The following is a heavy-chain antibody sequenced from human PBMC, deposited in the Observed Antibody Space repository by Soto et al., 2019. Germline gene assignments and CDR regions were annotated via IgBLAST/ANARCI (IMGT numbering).Heavy chain of an antibody. Sequence: ASGLKLVNPTHAQRLSFTFAGCRIITSGMYVAWLRQPPGKALEWLALIDWEDEKYYNTSLKTRLTISKDTSKNQVVLTMTNMDPVDTATYYCARVPPIRPYYFDYWGQGTLVTVSS. CDR3: ARVPPIRPYYFDY. J-gene: IGHJ4*02. D-gene: IGHD3-9*01. V-gene: IGHV2-70*01. CDR1: GCRIITSGMY. CDR2: IDWEDEK.